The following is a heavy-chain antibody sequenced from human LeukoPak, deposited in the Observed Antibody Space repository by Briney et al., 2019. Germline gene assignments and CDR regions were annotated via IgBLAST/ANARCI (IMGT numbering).Heavy chain of an antibody. CDR3: ARALSRGYSGYDYGLGY. CDR1: GYTFINYG. CDR2: ISASNGNT. D-gene: IGHD5-12*01. Sequence: ASVKVSCKASGYTFINYGVTWVRQAPGQGLEWMGWISASNGNTNYAQKLQGRVTMTTETSTSTAYMELRSLRSDDTAVYYCARALSRGYSGYDYGLGYWGQGTLDTVPS. J-gene: IGHJ4*02. V-gene: IGHV1-18*01.